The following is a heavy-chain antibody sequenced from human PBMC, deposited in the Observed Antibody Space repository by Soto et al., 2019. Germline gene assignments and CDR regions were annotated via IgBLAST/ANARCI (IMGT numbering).Heavy chain of an antibody. CDR2: IYPGDSDT. Sequence: PGESLKISCQGSGYSFTSYWIGWVRQMPGKGLEWMGIIYPGDSDTRYSPSFQGQVTISADKSISTAYLQWSSLKASDTDMYYCAATYYYDSSGYGTPHFDYWGQGTLVTVSS. J-gene: IGHJ4*02. CDR3: AATYYYDSSGYGTPHFDY. D-gene: IGHD3-22*01. CDR1: GYSFTSYW. V-gene: IGHV5-51*01.